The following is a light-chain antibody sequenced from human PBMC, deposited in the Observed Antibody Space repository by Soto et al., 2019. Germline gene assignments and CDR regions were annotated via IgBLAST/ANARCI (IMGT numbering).Light chain of an antibody. Sequence: QSVLTQPPSVSGTPGQRVIIPCSGSRSNIGSNSVNWYQQLPGTAPKLLIYINDQRPSGVPDRFSGSTSGTSVSLAISGLQSEDEADYYCASWDDRLKGYVFGTGTKATVL. CDR2: IND. CDR1: RSNIGSNS. J-gene: IGLJ1*01. CDR3: ASWDDRLKGYV. V-gene: IGLV1-44*01.